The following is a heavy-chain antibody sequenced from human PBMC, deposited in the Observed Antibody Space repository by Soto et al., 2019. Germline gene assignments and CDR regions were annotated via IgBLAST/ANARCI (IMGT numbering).Heavy chain of an antibody. CDR1: NGSISGFY. CDR3: VRVGVGIGNHFDS. CDR2: IHYSGRT. D-gene: IGHD1-26*01. J-gene: IGHJ4*02. V-gene: IGHV4-59*12. Sequence: SDTLSLTCCVSNGSISGFYWTWIRQPPGKILEWIGYIHYSGRTDYNPSLTRRATMSVDTSKNQFPLNLKSITAEATAVYYCVRVGVGIGNHFDSWGRGTLVTVAS.